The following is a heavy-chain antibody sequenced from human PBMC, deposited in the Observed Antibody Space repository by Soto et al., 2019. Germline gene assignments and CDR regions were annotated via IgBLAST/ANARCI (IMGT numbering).Heavy chain of an antibody. CDR3: AKDPLNVRAPPNPPSNIDY. D-gene: IGHD4-4*01. J-gene: IGHJ4*02. V-gene: IGHV3-23*01. Sequence: GGSLRLSCAASGFTFSSCAMSWVRQAPGKGLEWVSVISGSGDREFYADSVKGRFTISRDNSKNTLYLQMNSLRAEDTAVYYCAKDPLNVRAPPNPPSNIDYWGQGTLVTVSS. CDR2: ISGSGDRE. CDR1: GFTFSSCA.